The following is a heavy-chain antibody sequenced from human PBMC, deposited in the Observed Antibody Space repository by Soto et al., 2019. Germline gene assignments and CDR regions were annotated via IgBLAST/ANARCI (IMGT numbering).Heavy chain of an antibody. CDR1: GFSVSNNG. V-gene: IGHV3-30*02. J-gene: IGHJ4*02. Sequence: GGWLRLSXVASGFSVSNNGRHWVRQTPGKGLEWVACMSYDGSDTFYADSVKGRFTISRDNSKNTLFLHMSNLRAEDTAMYYCRIVRVADSALDHWGQGNLVTVS. CDR3: RIVRVADSALDH. D-gene: IGHD3-10*02. CDR2: MSYDGSDT.